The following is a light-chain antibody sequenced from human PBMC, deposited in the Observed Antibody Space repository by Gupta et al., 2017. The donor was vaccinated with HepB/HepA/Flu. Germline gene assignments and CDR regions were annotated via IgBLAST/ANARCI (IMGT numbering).Light chain of an antibody. Sequence: ATINCKSSQSVLYSSNNKNYLAWYQQKPGQPPKLLIYWASTRESGVPDRFSGSGSGTDFTLTISSLQAEDVAVYYCQQYDSTPWTFGQGTKVEIK. CDR2: WAS. CDR1: QSVLYSSNNKNY. V-gene: IGKV4-1*01. J-gene: IGKJ1*01. CDR3: QQYDSTPWT.